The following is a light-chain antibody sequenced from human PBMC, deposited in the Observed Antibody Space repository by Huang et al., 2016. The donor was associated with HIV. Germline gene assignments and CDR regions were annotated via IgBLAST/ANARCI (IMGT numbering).Light chain of an antibody. Sequence: DIVMTQSPDSLAVSLGERATINCKSSQSVLYSSNNKNYLVWYQQKPGQPPKLLIYWASTRESGVPDRFSGSGSGTDFTLTISSLQAEDVAGYYCQQYYSAPLTFGGGTKVEIK. J-gene: IGKJ4*01. V-gene: IGKV4-1*01. CDR2: WAS. CDR3: QQYYSAPLT. CDR1: QSVLYSSNNKNY.